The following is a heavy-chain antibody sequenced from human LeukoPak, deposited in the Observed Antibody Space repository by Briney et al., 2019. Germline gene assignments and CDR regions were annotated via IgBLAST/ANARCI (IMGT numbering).Heavy chain of an antibody. CDR3: AREGGFYRPLDY. Sequence: PSETLSLPCDVSVGSHTSTNWWTWVRQPPGKGLEWIGEVHLDGRTNYNPSLKSRLIMSVDLPENHISLKLTSVTAADTAVYYCAREGGFYRPLDYSGQGTLVTVSS. J-gene: IGHJ4*02. V-gene: IGHV4-4*02. CDR1: VGSHTSTNW. CDR2: VHLDGRT. D-gene: IGHD3-3*01.